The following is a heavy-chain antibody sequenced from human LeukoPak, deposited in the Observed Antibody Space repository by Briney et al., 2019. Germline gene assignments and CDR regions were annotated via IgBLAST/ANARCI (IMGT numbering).Heavy chain of an antibody. D-gene: IGHD2-2*01. J-gene: IGHJ4*02. CDR1: GYTFTSYG. V-gene: IGHV1-18*04. CDR3: ARVVRYCSSTSCYCFDY. Sequence: GASVTVSCKASGYTFTSYGISWVRQAPGQGLEWMGWISAYNGNTNYAQRLQGRVTMTTDTSTSTAYMEPRSLRSDDTAVYYCARVVRYCSSTSCYCFDYWGQGTLVTVSS. CDR2: ISAYNGNT.